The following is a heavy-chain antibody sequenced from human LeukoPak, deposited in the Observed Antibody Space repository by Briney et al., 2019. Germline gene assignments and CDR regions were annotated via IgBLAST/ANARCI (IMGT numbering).Heavy chain of an antibody. CDR2: IRQDGSEI. CDR3: ALGVAAAY. CDR1: GFTIRNYW. D-gene: IGHD2-15*01. Sequence: GGSLRLACSASGFTIRNYWMSWGRQAPGKEPEWVANIRQDGSEIYYVDSVKGRFTISRDNAKKSLYLQMNRLRVEDTAMYYCALGVAAAYWGQGTLVTVSS. J-gene: IGHJ4*02. V-gene: IGHV3-7*01.